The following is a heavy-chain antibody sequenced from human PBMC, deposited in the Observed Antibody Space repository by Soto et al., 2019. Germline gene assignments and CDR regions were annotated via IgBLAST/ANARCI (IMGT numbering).Heavy chain of an antibody. CDR1: GFTCNNYA. V-gene: IGHV3-23*01. CDR3: AKDRLAGNLAY. CDR2: ISATGGST. J-gene: IGHJ4*02. Sequence: TLRLSCAASGFTCNNYAMNWVRQAPGKGLEWVATISATGGSTYYADSVKGRFTISRDNSKNTLYLQMNGLRVEDTAVYYYAKDRLAGNLAYWGQGTQVTVSS.